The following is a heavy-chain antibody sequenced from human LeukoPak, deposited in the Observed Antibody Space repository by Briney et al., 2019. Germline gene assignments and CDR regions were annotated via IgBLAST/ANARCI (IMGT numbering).Heavy chain of an antibody. D-gene: IGHD2-2*01. V-gene: IGHV3-30*01. Sequence: GGSLRLSCAASGFTFSSYAMHWVRQAPGKGLEWVAVISYDGSNKYYADSVKGRFTISRDNSKNTLYLQMNSLRAEDTAVYYCARDALPNYYYYYYVDVWGKGTTVTVSS. J-gene: IGHJ6*03. CDR3: ARDALPNYYYYYYVDV. CDR2: ISYDGSNK. CDR1: GFTFSSYA.